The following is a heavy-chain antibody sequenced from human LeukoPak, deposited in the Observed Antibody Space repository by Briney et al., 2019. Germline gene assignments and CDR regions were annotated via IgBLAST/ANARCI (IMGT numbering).Heavy chain of an antibody. D-gene: IGHD1-26*01. Sequence: ASVTVSCKASGGTFSSYAISWVRQAPGQGLEWMGRIIPILGIANYAQKFQGRVTITADKSTSTAYMELSSLRSEDTAVYYCASPGGWELPGPHFDYWGQGTLVTVSS. CDR1: GGTFSSYA. J-gene: IGHJ4*02. CDR3: ASPGGWELPGPHFDY. CDR2: IIPILGIA. V-gene: IGHV1-69*04.